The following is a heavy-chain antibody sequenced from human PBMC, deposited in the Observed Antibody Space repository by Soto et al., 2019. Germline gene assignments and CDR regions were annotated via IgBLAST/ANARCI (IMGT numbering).Heavy chain of an antibody. D-gene: IGHD3-3*01. J-gene: IGHJ4*02. CDR3: AKDWDYDFWSGYRYYFDY. V-gene: IGHV3-23*01. Sequence: GGSLRLSCAASGFTFSSYAMSWVRQAPGKGLEWVSAISGSGGSTYYADSVKGRFTISRDNSKNTLYLQMNSLRAEDTAVFYFAKDWDYDFWSGYRYYFDYWGQGTLVTVSS. CDR2: ISGSGGST. CDR1: GFTFSSYA.